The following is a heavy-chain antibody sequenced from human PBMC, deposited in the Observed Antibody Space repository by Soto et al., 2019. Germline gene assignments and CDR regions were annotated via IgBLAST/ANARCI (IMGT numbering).Heavy chain of an antibody. V-gene: IGHV1-69*13. CDR1: GGSFSSYA. CDR2: IIPIFGTA. CDR3: VCGAAAGRLGTYYYGMDV. J-gene: IGHJ6*02. Sequence: SVKVSCKGSGGSFSSYAISCVRQAPGQGLEWMGGIIPIFGTANYAQKFQGRVTITADESTSTAYMELSSLRSEDTAVYYCVCGAAAGRLGTYYYGMDVWGQGTTVTVSS. D-gene: IGHD6-13*01.